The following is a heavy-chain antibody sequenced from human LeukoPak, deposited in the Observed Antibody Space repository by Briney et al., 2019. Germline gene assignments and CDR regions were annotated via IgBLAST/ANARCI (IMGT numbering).Heavy chain of an antibody. CDR3: AKGSSYYGSGSHFDY. V-gene: IGHV3-23*01. J-gene: IGHJ4*02. D-gene: IGHD3-10*01. Sequence: PGGSLRLSCAASGFTFSSYAMNWVRQAPGKGLEWVSAISGSGSITNYADSVKGRFTISRDNSKNTLYLQMNSLRAEDTAVYYCAKGSSYYGSGSHFDYWGQGTLVTVSS. CDR1: GFTFSSYA. CDR2: ISGSGSIT.